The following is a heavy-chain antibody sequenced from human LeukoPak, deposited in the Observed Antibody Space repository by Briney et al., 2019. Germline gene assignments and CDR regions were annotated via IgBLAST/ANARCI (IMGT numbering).Heavy chain of an antibody. V-gene: IGHV4-34*01. D-gene: IGHD3-3*01. CDR3: ARGRSPIFGVVITPFDP. J-gene: IGHJ5*02. CDR1: GGSFSGYY. CDR2: INHSGST. Sequence: SETLSLTCAVYGGSFSGYYWSWIRQPPGKGLEWIGEINHSGSTNCNPSLKSRVTISVDTSKNQFSLKLSSVTAADTAVYYCARGRSPIFGVVITPFDPWGQGTLVTVSS.